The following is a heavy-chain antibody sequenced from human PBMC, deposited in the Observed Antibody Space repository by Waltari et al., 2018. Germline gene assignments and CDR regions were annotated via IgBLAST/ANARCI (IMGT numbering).Heavy chain of an antibody. CDR1: GFSFSTFA. CDR2: ISKNGGST. D-gene: IGHD1-26*01. Sequence: EVLLVESGGGLVQPGGSLRLSCAASGFSFSTFAMHWVRQAPGKGLDDGSGISKNGGSTFYGDSVRGRFIISRDNSKNTVFLQMGSLREEDMAVYYCASTPGAVGGFDLGGQGTMVTVSS. V-gene: IGHV3-64*07. J-gene: IGHJ3*01. CDR3: ASTPGAVGGFDL.